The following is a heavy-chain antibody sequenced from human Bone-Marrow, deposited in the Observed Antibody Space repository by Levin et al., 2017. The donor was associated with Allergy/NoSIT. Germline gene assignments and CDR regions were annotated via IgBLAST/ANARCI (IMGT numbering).Heavy chain of an antibody. Sequence: GESLKISCAASGFTFSSYGMHWVRQAPGKGLEWVAVIWYDGSNKYYADSVKGRFTISRDNSKNTLYLQMNSLRAEDTAVYYCARDGTYDFWSGYYVDYYYGMDVWGQGTTVTVSS. D-gene: IGHD3-3*01. CDR2: IWYDGSNK. CDR1: GFTFSSYG. CDR3: ARDGTYDFWSGYYVDYYYGMDV. J-gene: IGHJ6*02. V-gene: IGHV3-33*01.